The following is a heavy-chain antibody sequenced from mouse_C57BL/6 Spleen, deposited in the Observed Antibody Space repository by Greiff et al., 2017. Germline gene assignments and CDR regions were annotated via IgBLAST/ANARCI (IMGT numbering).Heavy chain of an antibody. CDR3: ARWGGYYGGDY. J-gene: IGHJ2*01. CDR1: GYTFTSYW. D-gene: IGHD2-3*01. V-gene: IGHV1-50*01. CDR2: IDPSDSYT. Sequence: VQLQQPGAELVKPGASVKLSCKASGYTFTSYWMQWVKQRPGQGLEWIGEIDPSDSYTNYNQKFKGKATLTVDTSSSTAYMQLSSLTSEDSAVYYCARWGGYYGGDYWGQGTTLTVSS.